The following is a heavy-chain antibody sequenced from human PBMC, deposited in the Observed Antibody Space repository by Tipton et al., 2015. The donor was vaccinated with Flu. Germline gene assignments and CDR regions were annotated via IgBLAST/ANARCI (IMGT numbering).Heavy chain of an antibody. CDR2: IYPGDSDT. V-gene: IGHV5-51*01. CDR3: ARHGAGSTMVRGVIIDY. CDR1: GYSFTSYW. J-gene: IGHJ4*02. Sequence: QLVQSGAEVKKPGESLKISCKGSGYSFTSYWIHWVRQMPGKGLEWMGIIYPGDSDTNYRPSFQGGVTVSADKSISTAYLQWSRLKSSDTAMYYCARHGAGSTMVRGVIIDYWGEGTLVTVSS. D-gene: IGHD3-10*01.